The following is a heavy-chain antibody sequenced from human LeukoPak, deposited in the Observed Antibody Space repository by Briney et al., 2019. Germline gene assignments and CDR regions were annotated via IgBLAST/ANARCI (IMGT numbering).Heavy chain of an antibody. CDR1: GGTLSSYA. CDR3: ARDGVSPMVATAGWFDP. J-gene: IGHJ5*02. Sequence: ASVKVSCKASGGTLSSYAISWVRQAPGQGLEWMGRIIPILGIANYAQKFQGRVTITADKSTSTAYMELSSLRSEDTAVYYCARDGVSPMVATAGWFDPWGQGTLVTVSS. D-gene: IGHD5-12*01. V-gene: IGHV1-69*04. CDR2: IIPILGIA.